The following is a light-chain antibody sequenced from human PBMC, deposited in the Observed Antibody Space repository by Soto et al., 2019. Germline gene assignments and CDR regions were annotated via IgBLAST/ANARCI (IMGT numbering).Light chain of an antibody. CDR3: QQSYKTPHT. Sequence: DIQITQSPSSLSASVGDRVTITCRASQGVSSYLLWYQQTQGKHPKLLIYAASTLLSGVPSRFSGSGSGTNFTLNNSSLQHEDFATYYFQQSYKTPHTFSQEKKLEPK. CDR1: QGVSSY. CDR2: AAS. V-gene: IGKV1-39*01. J-gene: IGKJ2*01.